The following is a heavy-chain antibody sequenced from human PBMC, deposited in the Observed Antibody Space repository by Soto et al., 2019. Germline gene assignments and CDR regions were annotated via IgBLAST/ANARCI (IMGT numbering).Heavy chain of an antibody. CDR1: GYSFTDYH. CDR2: INPRDGKT. D-gene: IGHD3-3*01. CDR3: GRVGQVLAETFDS. J-gene: IGHJ4*02. V-gene: IGHV1-46*01. Sequence: QVQLVQSGAEVKKPGASVKVSCKASGYSFTDYHIHWVRQAPGQGLEWMGIINPRDGKTTYAQNFQGTITMTRDTSTSTLYLELTSLTSDDTAVYYCGRVGQVLAETFDSWGQGTLITVSS.